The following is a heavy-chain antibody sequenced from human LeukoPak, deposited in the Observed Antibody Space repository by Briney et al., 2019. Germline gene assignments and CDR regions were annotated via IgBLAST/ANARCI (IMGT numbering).Heavy chain of an antibody. CDR2: IYIGGNT. CDR1: GFTVIANY. CDR3: ASGGITMFRGGYYFDY. J-gene: IGHJ4*02. V-gene: IGHV3-53*01. Sequence: GGSLRLSCAASGFTVIANYMSWVRQAPGKGLEWGSVIYIGGNTYYEDYVKGGFTISRDNSKKTLYLQMNSLRAEDTAVYYCASGGITMFRGGYYFDYWGQGTLVTVSS. D-gene: IGHD3-10*01.